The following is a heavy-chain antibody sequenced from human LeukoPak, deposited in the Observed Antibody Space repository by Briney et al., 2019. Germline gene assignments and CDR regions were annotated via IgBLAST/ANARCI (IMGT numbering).Heavy chain of an antibody. Sequence: GGSLRLSCTASVFIFSRYAMHWVRQAPGKGLEWVAVISYDGSNKYYAESVKGRFTVSRHNSKNTVNLQVNSQEPEDTAVYYCKRGASGSSHFEYWGQGTLVTVSS. V-gene: IGHV3-30-3*01. J-gene: IGHJ4*02. CDR2: ISYDGSNK. D-gene: IGHD1-26*01. CDR1: VFIFSRYA. CDR3: KRGASGSSHFEY.